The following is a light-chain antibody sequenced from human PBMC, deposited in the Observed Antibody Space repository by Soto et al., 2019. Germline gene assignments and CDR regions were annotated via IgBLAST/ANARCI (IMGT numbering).Light chain of an antibody. CDR1: QSISSW. CDR3: QQGKT. V-gene: IGKV1-5*03. Sequence: DIQMTQSPSTLSASVGDRVTITCRASQSISSWLAWYQQKPGKDPKLLIYKASSLESGVPSRFSGGGSGTEFTLTISSLQPDEFATYYCQQGKTFGQGTKVEIK. CDR2: KAS. J-gene: IGKJ1*01.